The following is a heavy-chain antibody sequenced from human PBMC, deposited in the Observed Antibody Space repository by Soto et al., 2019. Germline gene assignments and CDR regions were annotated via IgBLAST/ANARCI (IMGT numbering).Heavy chain of an antibody. CDR2: IYDSGST. V-gene: IGHV4-31*11. CDR3: ARGDSSSWYWFDP. CDR1: GGSFSGYY. J-gene: IGHJ5*02. D-gene: IGHD6-13*01. Sequence: SETLSLTCAVYGGSFSGYYWSWIRQHPGKGLEWIGYIYDSGSTYYNPSIKSRVTISVDTSKNQFSLKLSSVAAADTAVYYCARGDSSSWYWFDPWGQGTLVTVSS.